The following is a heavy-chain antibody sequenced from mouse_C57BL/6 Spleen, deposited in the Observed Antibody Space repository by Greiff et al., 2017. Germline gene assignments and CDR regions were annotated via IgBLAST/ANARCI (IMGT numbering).Heavy chain of an antibody. J-gene: IGHJ4*01. CDR1: GYAFSSSW. D-gene: IGHD2-1*01. V-gene: IGHV1-82*01. CDR3: ARSDGNYAMDY. CDR2: IYPGDGDT. Sequence: QVQLQQSGPELVKPGASVKISCKASGYAFSSSWMNWVKQRPGRGLEWIGRIYPGDGDTNYNGKFKGKATLTADKSSSTAYMQLSSLTSEDSAVYFCARSDGNYAMDYWGQGTSGTVSS.